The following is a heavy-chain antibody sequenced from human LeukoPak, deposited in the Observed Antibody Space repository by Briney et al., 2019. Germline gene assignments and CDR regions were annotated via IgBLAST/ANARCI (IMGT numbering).Heavy chain of an antibody. J-gene: IGHJ4*02. CDR1: GFTFSDYY. CDR2: ISSSGTTI. D-gene: IGHD6-13*01. CDR3: ASGWGSSWHNYFDY. Sequence: GGSLRLSCAASGFTFSDYYMSWIRQAPGKGLEWVSYISSSGTTIYYADSVKGRFTISRDNAKNSLYLQMNSLRAEDTAVYYCASGWGSSWHNYFDYWGQGTLVTVSS. V-gene: IGHV3-11*04.